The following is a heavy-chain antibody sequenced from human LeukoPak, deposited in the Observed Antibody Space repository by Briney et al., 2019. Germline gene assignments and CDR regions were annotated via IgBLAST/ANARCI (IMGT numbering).Heavy chain of an antibody. CDR1: GFTFSSYA. CDR2: TSGSGGST. CDR3: AKGGKWDVTPFDY. J-gene: IGHJ4*02. D-gene: IGHD1-26*01. V-gene: IGHV3-23*01. Sequence: GGSLRLSCAASGFTFSSYAMSWVRQAPGKGLEWVSATSGSGGSTYYADSVKGRFTISRDNSKSTLYLQMNSLRAEDTAVYYCAKGGKWDVTPFDYWGQGTLVTVSS.